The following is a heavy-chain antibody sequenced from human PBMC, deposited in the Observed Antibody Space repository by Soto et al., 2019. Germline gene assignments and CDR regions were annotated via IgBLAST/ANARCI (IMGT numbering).Heavy chain of an antibody. CDR2: ILVDGRT. CDR1: GFICSSYD. V-gene: IGHV3-23*01. J-gene: IGHJ3*02. D-gene: IGHD2-8*02. CDR3: AKATATGGGAFDI. Sequence: GGSLRLSCAASGFICSSYDMSWVRQAPGKGLEWVSTILVDGRTFYVDSVKGRFTISRDNSKNTVYLQMNSLTAGDTALYYCAKATATGGGAFDICGQGTMVTVSS.